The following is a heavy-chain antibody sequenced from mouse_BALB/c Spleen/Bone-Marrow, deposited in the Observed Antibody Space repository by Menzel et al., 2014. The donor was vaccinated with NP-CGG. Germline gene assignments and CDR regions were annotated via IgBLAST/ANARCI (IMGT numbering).Heavy chain of an antibody. CDR2: ITSGGGXT. CDR3: TRDLYDGYSYYAMDY. D-gene: IGHD2-3*01. V-gene: IGHV5-6-4*01. CDR1: GFTFSSYT. Sequence: EVQGVESGGGLVKPGGSLELSCAASGFTFSSYTMSWVRQTPEKRLEWVATITSGGGXTYYPDSVKGRFTISRDNAKSTLYLQMSSLKSEDTAMYYCTRDLYDGYSYYAMDYWGQGTSVTVSS. J-gene: IGHJ4*01.